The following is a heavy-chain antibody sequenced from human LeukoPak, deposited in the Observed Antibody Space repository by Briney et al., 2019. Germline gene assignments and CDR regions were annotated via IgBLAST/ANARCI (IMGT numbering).Heavy chain of an antibody. D-gene: IGHD4-11*01. V-gene: IGHV1-2*02. CDR3: ARDPSSVTLYFFDY. CDR2: IDANNGDT. Sequence: GASVKVSCKASAYTFKGHYIHWLRQAPGQGLEWMGWIDANNGDTKSAQKFQGRVTMSRDTSISTAYMDLSSPSPDDAAVYYCARDPSSVTLYFFDYWGQGTLVTVSS. J-gene: IGHJ4*02. CDR1: AYTFKGHY.